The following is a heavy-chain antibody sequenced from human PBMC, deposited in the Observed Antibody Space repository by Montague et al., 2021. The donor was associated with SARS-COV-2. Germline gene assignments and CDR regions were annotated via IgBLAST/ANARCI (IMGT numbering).Heavy chain of an antibody. CDR3: ARHDGSRLDS. V-gene: IGHV4-39*01. D-gene: IGHD2-15*01. Sequence: SETLSLTCTVSGGSISSTTYRWSWIRQPPGKGLEWIGFISYSGTTFYNPSLKSRITMSVDTPKSQFSLNLTSVTAADTAVYYCARHDGSRLDSWGQGILVAVSS. CDR1: GGSISSTTYR. CDR2: ISYSGTT. J-gene: IGHJ4*02.